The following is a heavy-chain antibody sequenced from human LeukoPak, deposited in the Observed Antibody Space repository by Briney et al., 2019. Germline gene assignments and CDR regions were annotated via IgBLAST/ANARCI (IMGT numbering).Heavy chain of an antibody. Sequence: SGPALVKPPQTLTLTCTFSGVSLSTSGMCVSLIRQPPGTALESLARIDWDDDKYYSTSLKTRLTISKDTSKNQVVLTMTNMDPVDTATYYCARIPPSYYYDSSGYPDYWGQGTLVTVSS. CDR2: IDWDDDK. CDR3: ARIPPSYYYDSSGYPDY. CDR1: GVSLSTSGMC. D-gene: IGHD3-22*01. V-gene: IGHV2-70*11. J-gene: IGHJ4*02.